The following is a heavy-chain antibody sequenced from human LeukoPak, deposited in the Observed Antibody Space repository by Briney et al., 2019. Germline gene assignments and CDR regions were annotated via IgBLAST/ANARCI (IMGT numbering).Heavy chain of an antibody. CDR3: ATETNGRHYDY. D-gene: IGHD1-14*01. Sequence: GGSLRLSCTASGLTFSTSGFNWVRQPPGKGLEWVASFGPTGSDRYHADSIKGRFTISRDNANHILYLQMNSLRAEDTAVYYCATETNGRHYDYWGQGTLLTVSS. CDR1: GLTFSTSG. J-gene: IGHJ4*02. CDR2: FGPTGSDR. V-gene: IGHV3-21*06.